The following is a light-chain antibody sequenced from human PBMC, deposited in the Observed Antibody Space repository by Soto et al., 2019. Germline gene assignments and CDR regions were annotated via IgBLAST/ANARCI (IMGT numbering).Light chain of an antibody. CDR3: SSYTSSSTL. J-gene: IGLJ1*01. V-gene: IGLV2-14*02. Sequence: QSALTQPASVSGSPGQSITISCTGTSSDVGNYDLVSWYQQHPGRAPKLMIYAVTDRPSGVSSRFSGSKSGNTASLTISGLQAEDEADYYCSSYTSSSTLFGTGTKSPS. CDR2: AVT. CDR1: SSDVGNYDL.